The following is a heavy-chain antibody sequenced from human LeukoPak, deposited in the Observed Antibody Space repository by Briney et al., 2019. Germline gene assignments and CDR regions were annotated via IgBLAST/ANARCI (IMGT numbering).Heavy chain of an antibody. Sequence: GASVKVSCKASGYTFTGYYMHWVRQAPGQGLEWMGWINPNSGGTNYAQKFQGRVTMTRDTSISTAYMELSRLRSDDTAVYYCARDETMIAMGPPHYFDYWGQGTLVTVSS. J-gene: IGHJ4*02. CDR2: INPNSGGT. D-gene: IGHD3-22*01. V-gene: IGHV1-2*02. CDR1: GYTFTGYY. CDR3: ARDETMIAMGPPHYFDY.